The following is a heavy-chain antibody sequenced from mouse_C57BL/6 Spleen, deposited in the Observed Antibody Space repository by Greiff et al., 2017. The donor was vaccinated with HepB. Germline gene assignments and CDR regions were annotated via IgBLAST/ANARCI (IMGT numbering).Heavy chain of an antibody. J-gene: IGHJ3*01. CDR2: ISYDGSN. CDR1: GYSITSGYY. V-gene: IGHV3-6*01. D-gene: IGHD3-2*02. CDR3: AREGAQAFAY. Sequence: EVKLMESGPGLVKPSQSLSLTCSVTGYSITSGYYWNWIRQFPGNKLEWMGYISYDGSNNYNPSLKNRISITRDTSKNQFFLKLNSVTTEDTATYYCAREGAQAFAYWGQGTLVTVSA.